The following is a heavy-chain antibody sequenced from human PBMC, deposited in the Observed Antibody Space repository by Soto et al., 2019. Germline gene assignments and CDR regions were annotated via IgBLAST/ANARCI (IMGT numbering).Heavy chain of an antibody. CDR2: IYYSGST. CDR3: ARGIAVATSAEYFQH. D-gene: IGHD6-19*01. Sequence: QVQLQESGPGLVKPSETLSLTCTVSGGSISSYYWSWIRQPPGKGLEWIGYIYYSGSTNYNPSLKSRVTISVDTSKNQFSLKLSSVTAADTAVYYCARGIAVATSAEYFQHWGQGTLVTVSS. J-gene: IGHJ1*01. V-gene: IGHV4-59*01. CDR1: GGSISSYY.